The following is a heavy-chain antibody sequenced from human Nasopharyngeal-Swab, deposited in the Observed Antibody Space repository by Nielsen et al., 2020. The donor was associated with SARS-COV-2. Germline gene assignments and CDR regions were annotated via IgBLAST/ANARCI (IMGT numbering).Heavy chain of an antibody. D-gene: IGHD3-3*01. V-gene: IGHV6-1*01. CDR2: TLYRSKWYN. Sequence: QTPSLTCAISGDSVPSHSSGWNWIRQSPSRGLEWLGRTLYRSKWYNDYAESVKSRIAVNPDTSKNQFSLQLNSVTPEDTAVYYCARGRDFSFDSWGQGTLVTASS. J-gene: IGHJ4*02. CDR3: ARGRDFSFDS. CDR1: GDSVPSHSSG.